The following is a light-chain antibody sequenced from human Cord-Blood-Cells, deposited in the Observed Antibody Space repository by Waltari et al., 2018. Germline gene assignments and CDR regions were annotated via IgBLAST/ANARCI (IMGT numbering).Light chain of an antibody. CDR3: SSYAGSNNFVV. CDR1: SSDVGGYNY. Sequence: QSALTQPPSASGSPGQSVTISCTGTSSDVGGYNYVSWYQHHPGKAPTLMIYEVSNRPSGCPDRFSGSKSGNTASLTVSGLQAEDEADYYCSSYAGSNNFVVFGGGTKLTVL. J-gene: IGLJ2*01. CDR2: EVS. V-gene: IGLV2-8*01.